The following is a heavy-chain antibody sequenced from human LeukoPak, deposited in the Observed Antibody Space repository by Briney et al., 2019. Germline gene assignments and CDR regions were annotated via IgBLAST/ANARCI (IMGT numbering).Heavy chain of an antibody. CDR1: GGSISSSSYY. Sequence: SETLSLTCTVSGGSISSSSYYWGWIRQPPGKGLEWIGSIYYSGSTYYNPSLKSRVTISVDTSKNQFSLKLSSVTAADTAVYYCARGLYGEFLVDPWGQGTLVTVSS. J-gene: IGHJ5*02. V-gene: IGHV4-39*07. D-gene: IGHD3-10*01. CDR3: ARGLYGEFLVDP. CDR2: IYYSGST.